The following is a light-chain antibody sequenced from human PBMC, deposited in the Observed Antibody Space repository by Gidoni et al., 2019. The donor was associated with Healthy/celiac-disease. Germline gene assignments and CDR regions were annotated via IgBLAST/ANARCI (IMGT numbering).Light chain of an antibody. CDR3: QAWDSSIVV. J-gene: IGLJ2*01. CDR1: KLGDKY. Sequence: SYELTQPPSVSVSTGQTASITCSGDKLGDKYARWYQQKPGQSPVLVIYQDSKRPSGIPERFSGSNSGNTATLTISGTQAMDEADYYCQAWDSSIVVFGGGTKLTVL. CDR2: QDS. V-gene: IGLV3-1*01.